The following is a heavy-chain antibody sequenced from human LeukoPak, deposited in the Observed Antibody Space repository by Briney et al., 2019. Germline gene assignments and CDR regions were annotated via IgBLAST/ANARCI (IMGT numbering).Heavy chain of an antibody. J-gene: IGHJ4*02. V-gene: IGHV4-4*07. D-gene: IGHD6-25*01. CDR2: IYPTGST. CDR3: ASPPSIAAAEDPYYFDY. CDR1: GGSISSYY. Sequence: SETLSLTCTVSGGSISSYYWSWIWQPAGKGLEWIGRIYPTGSTNYNPSLKSRVTMSVDASEKQLSLKLSSVTAADTAVYYCASPPSIAAAEDPYYFDYWGQGTLVTVSS.